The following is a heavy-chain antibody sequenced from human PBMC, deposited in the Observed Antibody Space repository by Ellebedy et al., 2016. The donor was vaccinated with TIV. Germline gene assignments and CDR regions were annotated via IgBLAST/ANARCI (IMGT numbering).Heavy chain of an antibody. CDR1: GFSFNSYA. CDR3: AKGRGGGSDSSAPRYYFDY. J-gene: IGHJ4*02. CDR2: ISTTGSRT. V-gene: IGHV3-23*01. Sequence: GESLKISCAASGFSFNSYAMSWVRQAPGKGLEWVSIISTTGSRTYYADSVEGRFIISRDNSKRTLFLQMNSLRAEDTAVYYCAKGRGGGSDSSAPRYYFDYWGLGTLVTVSS. D-gene: IGHD3-22*01.